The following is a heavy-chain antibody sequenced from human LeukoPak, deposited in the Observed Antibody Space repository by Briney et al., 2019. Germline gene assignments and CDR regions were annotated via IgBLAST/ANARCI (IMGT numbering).Heavy chain of an antibody. CDR3: TRYYYGSGSYGELNY. V-gene: IGHV3-15*01. J-gene: IGHJ4*02. D-gene: IGHD3-10*01. CDR2: IKSKTDGGTT. Sequence: GGSLRLSCAASGFTFSNAWMSWVRQAPGKGLEWVGRIKSKTDGGTTDYAAPVKGRFIISRDDSENTLYPQMNSLKTEDTAVYYCTRYYYGSGSYGELNYWGQGTLVTVSS. CDR1: GFTFSNAW.